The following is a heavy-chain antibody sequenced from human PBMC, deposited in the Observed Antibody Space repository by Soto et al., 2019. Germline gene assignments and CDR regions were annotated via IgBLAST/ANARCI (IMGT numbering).Heavy chain of an antibody. V-gene: IGHV1-69*06. Sequence: QLVQSGAEARKPGSSVKVSCMAAGGTFSRYDFSWIRQAPGQGLEWMGGIASVGGTPNYERKFRDRVTIVADKITNTTYMELTSLRSEDTDVYFCARDRRLGGSRWGFDPWGQGTLVIVSS. CDR1: GGTFSRYD. CDR2: IASVGGTP. CDR3: ARDRRLGGSRWGFDP. D-gene: IGHD1-26*01. J-gene: IGHJ5*02.